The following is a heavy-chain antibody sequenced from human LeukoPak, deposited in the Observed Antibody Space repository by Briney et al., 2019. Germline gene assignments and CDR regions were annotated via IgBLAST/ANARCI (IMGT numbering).Heavy chain of an antibody. CDR3: AKDRDYGDYVPEN. CDR1: GFTFSNYA. V-gene: IGHV3-23*01. Sequence: GGSLRLSCAASGFTFSNYAMGWARQTPGKGLEWVSAISGAGGSTYYAVSVRGRFTISRDNSKNTLYLQMNSLRAEDTAVYYCAKDRDYGDYVPENWGQGTLVTVSS. CDR2: ISGAGGST. J-gene: IGHJ4*02. D-gene: IGHD4-17*01.